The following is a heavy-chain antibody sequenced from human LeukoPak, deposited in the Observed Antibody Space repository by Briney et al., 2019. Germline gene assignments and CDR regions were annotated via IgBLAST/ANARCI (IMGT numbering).Heavy chain of an antibody. Sequence: GRSLRLSCAASGFTFSSYGMHWVRQAPGKGLEWVAIISYDGSYKYYADSVKGRFTISRDNSKNTLYLQMNSLRAEDTAVYYCAKSVVTGDPYYFDYWGQGTLVTVSS. CDR3: AKSVVTGDPYYFDY. D-gene: IGHD7-27*01. CDR1: GFTFSSYG. J-gene: IGHJ4*02. V-gene: IGHV3-30*18. CDR2: ISYDGSYK.